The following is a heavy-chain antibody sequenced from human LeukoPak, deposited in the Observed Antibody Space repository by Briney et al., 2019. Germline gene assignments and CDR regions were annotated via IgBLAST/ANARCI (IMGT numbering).Heavy chain of an antibody. D-gene: IGHD3-22*01. CDR3: ARGGAYYYDSGGYPHY. V-gene: IGHV1-2*02. J-gene: IGHJ4*02. CDR2: ISPNSGGT. CDR1: GYTFIGYY. Sequence: ASVKVFCKASGYTFIGYYLHWVRQAPGQGLEWMGWISPNSGGTNYAQKFQGRVTMTRDTSISAAYMELSNLRSDDTALYYCARGGAYYYDSGGYPHYWGQGTLVTVSS.